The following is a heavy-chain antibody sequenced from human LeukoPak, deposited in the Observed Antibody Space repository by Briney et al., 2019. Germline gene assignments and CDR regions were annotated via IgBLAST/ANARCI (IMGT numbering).Heavy chain of an antibody. CDR3: ARVSAGAKGGFDY. Sequence: GRSLRLSCAASGFTFSSYAMHWVRQAPGKGLEWVAVISYDGSNKYYADSVKGRFTISRDNSKNTLYLQMNSLRAEDTAVYYCARVSAGAKGGFDYWGQGTLVTVSS. CDR1: GFTFSSYA. V-gene: IGHV3-30-3*01. CDR2: ISYDGSNK. J-gene: IGHJ4*02. D-gene: IGHD1-26*01.